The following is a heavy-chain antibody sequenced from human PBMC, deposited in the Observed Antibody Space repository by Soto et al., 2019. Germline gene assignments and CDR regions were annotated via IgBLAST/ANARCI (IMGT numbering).Heavy chain of an antibody. V-gene: IGHV4-4*02. D-gene: IGHD6-13*01. Sequence: SETLSLTCAVSGGSISSSNWWSWVRQPPGKGLEWIGEIYHSGSTNYNPSLKSRVTISVDKSKNQFSLKLSSVTAADTAVYYCARGALIAAAGSFYYYYGMDVWGQGTTVT. J-gene: IGHJ6*02. CDR1: GGSISSSNW. CDR2: IYHSGST. CDR3: ARGALIAAAGSFYYYYGMDV.